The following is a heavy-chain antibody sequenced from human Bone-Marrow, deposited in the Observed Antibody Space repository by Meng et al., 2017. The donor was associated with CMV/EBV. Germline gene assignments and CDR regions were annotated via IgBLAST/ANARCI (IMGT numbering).Heavy chain of an antibody. D-gene: IGHD1-26*01. V-gene: IGHV1-2*02. CDR2: INPNSGGT. Sequence: ASVKVSRKASGYTFTGYYIHWVRQAPGQGLEWMGWINPNSGGTNYAQKFQRRVTMTRDTSISTAYMELSRLRSDDTAVYYCARWPKLGGIVGATGGVDYWGQGTLVTVSS. CDR3: ARWPKLGGIVGATGGVDY. J-gene: IGHJ4*02. CDR1: GYTFTGYY.